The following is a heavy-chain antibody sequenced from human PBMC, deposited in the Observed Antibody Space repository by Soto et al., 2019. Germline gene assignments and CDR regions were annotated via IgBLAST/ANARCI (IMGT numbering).Heavy chain of an antibody. CDR1: GYTFTSYG. CDR2: ISAYNGNT. CDR3: ARDLDYDILTGRPFDP. V-gene: IGHV1-18*01. J-gene: IGHJ5*02. D-gene: IGHD3-9*01. Sequence: QVQLVQSGAEVKKPGASVKVSCKASGYTFTSYGIIWVRQAPGQGLEWMGWISAYNGNTNYAQKLQGRVTMTTDTSTSTAYMELRSLRSDDTAVYYCARDLDYDILTGRPFDPWGQGTLVTVSS.